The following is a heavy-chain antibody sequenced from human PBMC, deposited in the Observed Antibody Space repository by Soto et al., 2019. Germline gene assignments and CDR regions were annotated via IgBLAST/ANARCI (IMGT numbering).Heavy chain of an antibody. CDR2: INLDGSST. D-gene: IGHD7-27*01. CDR1: GFSLSHYW. Sequence: EVQLVESGGGLMQPGGSLRLTCAASGFSLSHYWMNWIRQAPGKGLVWVSRINLDGSSTDYAHSVKGRFTISRDNAKKTLDLQMNSRAADDTAVYYCARGWGFGDYGGRGTVVPVSS. J-gene: IGHJ4*02. V-gene: IGHV3-74*01. CDR3: ARGWGFGDY.